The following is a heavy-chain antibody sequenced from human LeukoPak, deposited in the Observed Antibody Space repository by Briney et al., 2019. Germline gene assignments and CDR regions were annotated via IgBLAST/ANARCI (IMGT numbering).Heavy chain of an antibody. CDR3: ARFGYCSSTSCENYYYMDV. CDR1: GGSFSGYY. D-gene: IGHD2-2*01. J-gene: IGHJ6*03. CDR2: INHNGSN. Sequence: SETLSLTCAVYGGSFSGYYWSWIRQPPGKGLEWIGEINHNGSNNYNPSLKRRATISVDTSKNQFSVKLSSVTAADTAVYYCARFGYCSSTSCENYYYMDVWGKGTTVSV. V-gene: IGHV4-34*01.